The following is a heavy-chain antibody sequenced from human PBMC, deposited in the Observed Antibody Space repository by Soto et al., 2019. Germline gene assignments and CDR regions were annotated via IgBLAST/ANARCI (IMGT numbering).Heavy chain of an antibody. V-gene: IGHV1-18*01. CDR3: ARRDIVATDWLAFDI. J-gene: IGHJ3*02. CDR1: CYTFTSYG. Sequence: ASVKVSCKASCYTFTSYGISWVRQAPGQGLEWMGKISAYNGNTNYAQKIQGRVTMNTDTSTSTAYMELRSLRSDDTAVYYCARRDIVATDWLAFDIWGQGTMVTVSS. CDR2: ISAYNGNT. D-gene: IGHD5-12*01.